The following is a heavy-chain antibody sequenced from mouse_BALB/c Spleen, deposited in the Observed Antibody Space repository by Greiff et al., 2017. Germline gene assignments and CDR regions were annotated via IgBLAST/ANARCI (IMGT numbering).Heavy chain of an antibody. CDR3: ARATYYGNYVYFDV. CDR1: GYSITSDYA. J-gene: IGHJ1*01. V-gene: IGHV3-2*02. CDR2: ISYSGST. Sequence: EVQLQQSGPGLVKPSQSLSLTCSVTGYSITSDYAWNWIRQFPGNKLEWMGYISYSGSTSYNPSLKSRISITRDTSKNQFFLQLNSVTTEDTATYYCARATYYGNYVYFDVWGAGTTVTVSS. D-gene: IGHD2-10*01.